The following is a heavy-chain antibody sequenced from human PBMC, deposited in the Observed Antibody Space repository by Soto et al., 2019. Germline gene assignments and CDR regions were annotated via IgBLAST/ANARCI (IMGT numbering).Heavy chain of an antibody. CDR3: ARDIPLGYSSGWFDP. J-gene: IGHJ5*02. V-gene: IGHV7-4-1*01. D-gene: IGHD6-19*01. CDR1: GYIFTSYA. CDR2: INTNTGNP. Sequence: ASVKVSCKASGYIFTSYAMNWVRQAPGQGLEWMGWINTNTGNPTYAQGFTGRFVFSLDTSVSTAYLQICSLKAEDTAVYYCARDIPLGYSSGWFDPWGQGTLVTVSS.